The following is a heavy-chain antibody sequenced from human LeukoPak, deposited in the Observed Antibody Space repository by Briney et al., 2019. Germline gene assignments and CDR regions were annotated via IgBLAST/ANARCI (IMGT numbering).Heavy chain of an antibody. J-gene: IGHJ4*02. CDR2: INPSGGST. CDR1: GYTFTSCY. Sequence: GASVTVSCKASGYTFTSCYMHWVRPAAAPGVEWMGIINPSGGSTSYAQKFQGTVTMTRDTSTSTVYMELSSLRSEDTAVYYCARGRRVITMVRGVIDSLDYWGQGTLVTVSS. V-gene: IGHV1-46*01. D-gene: IGHD3-10*01. CDR3: ARGRRVITMVRGVIDSLDY.